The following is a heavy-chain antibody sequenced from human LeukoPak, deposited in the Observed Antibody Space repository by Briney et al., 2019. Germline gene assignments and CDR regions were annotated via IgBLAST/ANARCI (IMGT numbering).Heavy chain of an antibody. V-gene: IGHV5-51*01. Sequence: GESLKISCKGSGYSFTSYWIGRVRQMPGKGLECIGIIYPGDSDTRYSPSFQGQVAISADKSISTAYLQWSSLKASDTAIYYCARHETGPYFDYWGQGTLVTVSS. D-gene: IGHD1-1*01. CDR1: GYSFTSYW. J-gene: IGHJ4*02. CDR3: ARHETGPYFDY. CDR2: IYPGDSDT.